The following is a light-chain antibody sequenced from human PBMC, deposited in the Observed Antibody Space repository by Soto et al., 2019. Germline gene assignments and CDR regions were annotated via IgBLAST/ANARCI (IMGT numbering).Light chain of an antibody. Sequence: QSALTQPASVSGSPGQSITISCTGTSSDVGGFNSVSWYQLRPGTAPKLILYDVVDRPSGVSYRFSGSKSGNTASLTISGPQAADGADYFCSSYTSTMPNVFGSGTKVTAL. V-gene: IGLV2-14*03. J-gene: IGLJ1*01. CDR3: SSYTSTMPNV. CDR2: DVV. CDR1: SSDVGGFNS.